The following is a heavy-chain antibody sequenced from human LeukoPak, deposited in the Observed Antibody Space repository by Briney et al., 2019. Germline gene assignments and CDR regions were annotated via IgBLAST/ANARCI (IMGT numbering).Heavy chain of an antibody. D-gene: IGHD3-10*01. Sequence: GGSLRLSCAASGFTFSSYGMHWVRQAPGKGLEWVALISYDGTNKYYADSVEGRFTISRDNSKNTLFPQMNSLRAEDTAVYYCAKAGSGMDVWGQGTTVTVSS. CDR2: ISYDGTNK. CDR3: AKAGSGMDV. V-gene: IGHV3-30*18. CDR1: GFTFSSYG. J-gene: IGHJ6*02.